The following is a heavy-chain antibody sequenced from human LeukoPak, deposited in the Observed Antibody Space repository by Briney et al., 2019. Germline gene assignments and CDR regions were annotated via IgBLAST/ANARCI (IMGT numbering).Heavy chain of an antibody. CDR2: IYPGDSDI. CDR1: GYSFTSNL. CDR3: TRADYGNY. Sequence: GGSLRLSCKGAGYSFTSNLIAWVRQMPGKGLEWMGIIYPGDSDIRYSPSFQGQVTISADKSISTAYLQWSSLTASDTAMYYCTRADYGNYWGQGTLVTVSS. D-gene: IGHD4-17*01. J-gene: IGHJ4*02. V-gene: IGHV5-51*01.